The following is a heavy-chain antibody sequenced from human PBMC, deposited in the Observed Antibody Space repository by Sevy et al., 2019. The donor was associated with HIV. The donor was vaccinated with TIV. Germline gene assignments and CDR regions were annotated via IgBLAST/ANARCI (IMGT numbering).Heavy chain of an antibody. D-gene: IGHD3-16*02. Sequence: GGSLRLSCAASGFTFSSYAMSWVRQAPGKGLEWVSAISGSGGSTYYADSVKGRFTVSGDNSKNTLYLQMNSLRAEDKAVYDCAKDNLEGCYVWGSYRYTRIDYWGQGTLVTVSS. V-gene: IGHV3-23*01. CDR2: ISGSGGST. CDR1: GFTFSSYA. J-gene: IGHJ4*02. CDR3: AKDNLEGCYVWGSYRYTRIDY.